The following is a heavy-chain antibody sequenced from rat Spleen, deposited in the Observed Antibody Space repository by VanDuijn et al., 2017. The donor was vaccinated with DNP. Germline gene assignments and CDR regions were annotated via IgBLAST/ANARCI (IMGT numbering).Heavy chain of an antibody. Sequence: EVQLVESGGGLVQPGRSLKLSCAVSGFTFSDYAMAWVRQAPEKGLEWVATISYDGSRTYYRDSVNGRFTVSRDNAKSTLYLQMDSLRSEDTATYYCTKTGSYWGQGVMVTVSS. CDR3: TKTGSY. CDR2: ISYDGSRT. V-gene: IGHV5-17*01. D-gene: IGHD5-1*01. J-gene: IGHJ2*01. CDR1: GFTFSDYA.